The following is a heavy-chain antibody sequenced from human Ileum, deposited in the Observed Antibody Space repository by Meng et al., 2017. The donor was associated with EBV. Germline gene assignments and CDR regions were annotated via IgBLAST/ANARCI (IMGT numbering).Heavy chain of an antibody. CDR3: ARGQKGYFDL. CDR1: GGSISSSNYY. Sequence: QGQLPESGPGLVNPSQTLSLTCTVAGGSISSSNYYWSWIRQPPGKGLEWSGHIYNSGSTYYNPSLKSRITISVDTSKNQFSLKLSSVTAADTAVYYCARGQKGYFDLWGRGTLVTVSS. V-gene: IGHV4-30-4*01. CDR2: IYNSGST. J-gene: IGHJ2*01.